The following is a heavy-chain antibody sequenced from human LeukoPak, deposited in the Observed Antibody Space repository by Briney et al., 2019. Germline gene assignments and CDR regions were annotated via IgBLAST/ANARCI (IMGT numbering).Heavy chain of an antibody. CDR3: ARRAYGSGSFNRYHFDY. Sequence: PSETLSLTCTVSGGSISNYYWSWLRQPPGKGREWFGYIYYSGSTNSNPSLKSRVTISVDTSSNQFSLKLNSVTAADTAVYYCARRAYGSGSFNRYHFDYWGQGTLVAVSS. J-gene: IGHJ4*02. CDR1: GGSISNYY. V-gene: IGHV4-59*08. CDR2: IYYSGST. D-gene: IGHD3-10*01.